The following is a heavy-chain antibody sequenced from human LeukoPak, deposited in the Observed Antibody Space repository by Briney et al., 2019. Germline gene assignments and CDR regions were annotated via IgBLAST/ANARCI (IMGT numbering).Heavy chain of an antibody. V-gene: IGHV1-8*03. J-gene: IGHJ5*02. CDR1: GYSFTNYD. CDR3: ARDGRGSRSSRFDP. D-gene: IGHD3-10*01. CDR2: MNPKSGDT. Sequence: ASVKVSCKASGYSFTNYDINWVRQATGQGLEWMGWMNPKSGDTGYSQKFQGRVFITRETSINTAYMELSSLGSDDTAVYYCARDGRGSRSSRFDPWGQGTLVIVSS.